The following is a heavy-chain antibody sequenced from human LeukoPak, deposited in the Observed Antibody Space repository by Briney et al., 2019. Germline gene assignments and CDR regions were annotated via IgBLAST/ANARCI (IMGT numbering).Heavy chain of an antibody. CDR2: IGSSGDVI. J-gene: IGHJ4*02. V-gene: IGHV3-48*03. Sequence: GGSLRLSCVPSGFTFSSYEMNWVRQAPGKGLEWVSYIGSSGDVIYYADSVKGRFTISRDNAKNSLYLQMNSLRAEDTAVYYCARAPQRRRIGAVGIFDYLGQGTLVTVSS. CDR1: GFTFSSYE. D-gene: IGHD6-13*01. CDR3: ARAPQRRRIGAVGIFDY.